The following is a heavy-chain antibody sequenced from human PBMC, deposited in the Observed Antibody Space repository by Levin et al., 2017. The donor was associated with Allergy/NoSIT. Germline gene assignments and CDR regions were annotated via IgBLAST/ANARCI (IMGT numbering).Heavy chain of an antibody. Sequence: SLRLSCAASGFTFSNYAMSWVRQAPGKGLEWVSAISGSGDVTYYADSVKGRFTISRDNSKKTLFLQMNSLRAEDTAVYYCARGGRIPAGEDYWGQGTLVTVSS. D-gene: IGHD6-13*01. J-gene: IGHJ4*02. V-gene: IGHV3-23*01. CDR1: GFTFSNYA. CDR3: ARGGRIPAGEDY. CDR2: ISGSGDVT.